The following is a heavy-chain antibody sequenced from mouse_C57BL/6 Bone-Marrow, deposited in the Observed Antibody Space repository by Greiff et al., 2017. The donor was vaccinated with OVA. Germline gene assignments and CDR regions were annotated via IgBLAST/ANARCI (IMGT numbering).Heavy chain of an antibody. CDR1: GYTFTSYW. CDR2: IHPNSGST. CDR3: ARYSITTVVADY. Sequence: VQLQQPGAELVKPGASVKLSCKASGYTFTSYWMHWVKQRPGQGLEWIGMIHPNSGSTNYNEKFKSKATLTVDKSSSTAYMQLSSLTSEDSAVYYCARYSITTVVADYWGQGTTLTVSS. V-gene: IGHV1-64*01. D-gene: IGHD1-1*01. J-gene: IGHJ2*01.